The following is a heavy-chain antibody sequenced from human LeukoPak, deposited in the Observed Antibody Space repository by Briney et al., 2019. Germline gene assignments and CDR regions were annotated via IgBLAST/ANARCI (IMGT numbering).Heavy chain of an antibody. J-gene: IGHJ4*02. CDR2: IYHSGST. CDR3: ARVSIEYSSGWYNDY. Sequence: PSETLSLTCTVSGYSISSGYYWGWIRQPPGKGLEWIGSIYHSGSTYYNPPLKSRVTISVDTSKNQFSLKLSSVTAADTAVYYCARVSIEYSSGWYNDYWGQGTLVTVSS. CDR1: GYSISSGYY. V-gene: IGHV4-38-2*02. D-gene: IGHD6-19*01.